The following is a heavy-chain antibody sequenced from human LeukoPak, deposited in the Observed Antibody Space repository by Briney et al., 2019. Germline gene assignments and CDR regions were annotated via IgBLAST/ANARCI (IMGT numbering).Heavy chain of an antibody. Sequence: ASVKVSCKVSGYTLTELSMHWVRQAPGKGLEWMGWISGYNGNTNYVQKFQGRVTMTSDTSTSTAYMELRSLRSDDTAVYYCAREILGYCSGGNCYEGDYWGQGTLVTVSS. D-gene: IGHD2-15*01. V-gene: IGHV1-18*01. CDR2: ISGYNGNT. J-gene: IGHJ4*02. CDR1: GYTLTELS. CDR3: AREILGYCSGGNCYEGDY.